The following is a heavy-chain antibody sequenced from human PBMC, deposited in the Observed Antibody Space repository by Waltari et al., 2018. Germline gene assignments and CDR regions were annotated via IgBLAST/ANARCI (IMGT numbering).Heavy chain of an antibody. Sequence: QVQLQESGPGLVKPSETLSLTCTVSGGSISSHYWSWIRQPPGKGLEWIGYIYYSGSTNYNPSLKSRVTISVDTSKNQFSLKLSSVTAADTAVYYCARTSWTGYYLAAFDIWGQGTMVTVSS. CDR3: ARTSWTGYYLAAFDI. D-gene: IGHD3-9*01. J-gene: IGHJ3*02. CDR2: IYYSGST. V-gene: IGHV4-59*11. CDR1: GGSISSHY.